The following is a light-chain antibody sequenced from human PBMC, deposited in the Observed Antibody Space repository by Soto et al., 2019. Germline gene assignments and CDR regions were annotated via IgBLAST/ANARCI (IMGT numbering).Light chain of an antibody. CDR1: NIGNKN. Sequence: SYELTQPFSVSVALGQTARITCGGNNIGNKNVHWYQQKPGHAPLLVMYRDRNRPSGIPERLSASNSGNTATLTISRAQAGDEADYYCQVWDRSTAVFGGGTKLTVL. V-gene: IGLV3-9*01. CDR2: RDR. J-gene: IGLJ2*01. CDR3: QVWDRSTAV.